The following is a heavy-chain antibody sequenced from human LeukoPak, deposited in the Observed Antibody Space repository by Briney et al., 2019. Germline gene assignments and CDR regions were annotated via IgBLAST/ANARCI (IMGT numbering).Heavy chain of an antibody. J-gene: IGHJ4*02. D-gene: IGHD3-9*01. CDR3: AKDDAWLRYQY. CDR2: ISGSGYNT. V-gene: IGHV3-23*01. Sequence: GGTLRLSCVTSGFTFRNHGMSWVRQAPGKGLEWVSTISGSGYNTYYADSVKGRFTISRDSSKNTLFLQMNGLRAEDTAVYYCAKDDAWLRYQYWGQGTLVTVSS. CDR1: GFTFRNHG.